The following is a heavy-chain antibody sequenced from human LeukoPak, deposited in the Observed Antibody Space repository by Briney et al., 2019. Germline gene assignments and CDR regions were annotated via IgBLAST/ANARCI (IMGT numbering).Heavy chain of an antibody. J-gene: IGHJ4*02. V-gene: IGHV3-21*01. CDR1: GFTFSTYS. CDR2: IRSGSTYI. Sequence: GGSLRLSCAASGFTFSTYSMHWVRQAPGKGLEWVPSIRSGSTYINYADSVKGRFTISRDDAKNSLYLQMNSLRAEDTAVYYCARDGIFDYWGQGTLVTVSS. CDR3: ARDGIFDY.